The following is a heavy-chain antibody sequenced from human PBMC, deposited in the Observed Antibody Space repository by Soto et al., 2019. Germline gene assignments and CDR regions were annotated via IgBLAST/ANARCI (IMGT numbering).Heavy chain of an antibody. Sequence: QVQLVESGGGVVQPGRSLRLSCAASGFTFSSYGMHWVRQAPGKGLEWVAVISYDGSNKYYADSVKGRFTISRDNSKNTLYLQMNSLRAEDTAVYYCAKGAGSYSYWGQGTLVTVS. V-gene: IGHV3-30*18. CDR2: ISYDGSNK. D-gene: IGHD3-10*01. J-gene: IGHJ4*02. CDR3: AKGAGSYSY. CDR1: GFTFSSYG.